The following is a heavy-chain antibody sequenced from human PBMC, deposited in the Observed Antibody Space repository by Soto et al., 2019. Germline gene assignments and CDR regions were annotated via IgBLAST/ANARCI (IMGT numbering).Heavy chain of an antibody. CDR3: ARVCSSTSCYYDYYYGMDV. D-gene: IGHD2-2*01. CDR2: ISAYNGNT. CDR1: GYTFTSYG. J-gene: IGHJ6*02. Sequence: ASVTVSCKASGYTFTSYGISWVRQAPGQGLEWMGWISAYNGNTNYAQKLQGRVTMTTDTSTSTAYMELRSLRSDDTAVYYCARVCSSTSCYYDYYYGMDVWGQGTTVTVSS. V-gene: IGHV1-18*01.